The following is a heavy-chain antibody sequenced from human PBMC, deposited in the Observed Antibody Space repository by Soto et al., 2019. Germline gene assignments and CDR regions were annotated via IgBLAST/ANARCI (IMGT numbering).Heavy chain of an antibody. V-gene: IGHV3-23*01. J-gene: IGHJ4*02. CDR3: AKDAYDFWSGYRVSVLWDY. CDR2: ISGSGGST. CDR1: GFTFSSYA. D-gene: IGHD3-3*01. Sequence: EVQLLESGGGLVQPGGSLRLSCAASGFTFSSYAMSWVRQAPGKGLEWVSAISGSGGSTYYADSVKGRFTISRDNSKNTLYLQMNSLRAEDTGVYYCAKDAYDFWSGYRVSVLWDYWGQGTLVTVSS.